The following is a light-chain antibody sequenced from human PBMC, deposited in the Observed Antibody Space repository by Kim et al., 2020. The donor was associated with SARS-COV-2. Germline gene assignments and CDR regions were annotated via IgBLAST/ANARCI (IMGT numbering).Light chain of an antibody. CDR3: NSRDSSDNVI. Sequence: VALGQTVRITCQGDSLRSYYASWYQQKPGQAPVLVIYGKNNRPSGIPDRFSGSSSGNTASLTITGAQAEDEADYYCNSRDSSDNVIFGGGTKVTVL. V-gene: IGLV3-19*01. J-gene: IGLJ2*01. CDR1: SLRSYY. CDR2: GKN.